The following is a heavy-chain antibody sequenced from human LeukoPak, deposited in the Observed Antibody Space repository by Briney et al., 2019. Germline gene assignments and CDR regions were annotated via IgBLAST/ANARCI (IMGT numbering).Heavy chain of an antibody. D-gene: IGHD6-13*01. J-gene: IGHJ4*02. V-gene: IGHV4-39*07. CDR2: IHYSGST. CDR1: GGSISSSSYY. CDR3: ARGRSSSWYFLDY. Sequence: SETLSLTCTVSGGSISSSSYYWGWIRQPPGKGLEWIGSIHYSGSTYYNPSLKSRVTISVDTSKNQFSLKLSSVTAADTAVYYCARGRSSSWYFLDYWGQGTLVTVSS.